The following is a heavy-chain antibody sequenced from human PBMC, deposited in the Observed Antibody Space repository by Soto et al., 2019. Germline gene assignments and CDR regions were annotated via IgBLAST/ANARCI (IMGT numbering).Heavy chain of an antibody. Sequence: SVTLSLTCTVFGGSISSGDYYWSWIRQHPGKGLEWIGYIYYSGNTYYNPSLKSRVVISVDTSKNQFSLKLSSVTAADTAVYYCAREVRGMVRGIITNYYYYMDIWGKGTTVNVSS. V-gene: IGHV4-31*03. CDR1: GGSISSGDYY. D-gene: IGHD3-10*01. J-gene: IGHJ6*03. CDR2: IYYSGNT. CDR3: AREVRGMVRGIITNYYYYMDI.